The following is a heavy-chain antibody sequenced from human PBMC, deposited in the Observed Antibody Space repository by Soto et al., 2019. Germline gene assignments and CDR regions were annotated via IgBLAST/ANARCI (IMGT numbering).Heavy chain of an antibody. D-gene: IGHD2-8*01. V-gene: IGHV3-30*18. CDR1: GFTFSTYG. CDR2: ISYDGSNT. Sequence: LRLSCAASGFTFSTYGMHWVRQAPGKGLEWVAVISYDGSNTYYADSVKGRFTISRDNSKNTLYLQMNNLRAEDTAVYYCAKTRVYAIVDGMDVWGQGTKVTVSS. J-gene: IGHJ6*02. CDR3: AKTRVYAIVDGMDV.